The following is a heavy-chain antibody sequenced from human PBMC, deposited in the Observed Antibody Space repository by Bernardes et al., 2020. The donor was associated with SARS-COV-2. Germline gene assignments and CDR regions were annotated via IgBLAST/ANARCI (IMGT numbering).Heavy chain of an antibody. CDR1: GFTVSSNF. CDR3: ARGGLLWFGEFFD. Sequence: GGSLRLSCAASGFTVSSNFMSWVRQAPGKGLEWVSVIYSGGDTYYADSVKGRFTISRHNSKNTLYLQMNSLRAEDTAVYYCARGGLLWFGEFFDWGQGTLVTVSS. J-gene: IGHJ4*02. CDR2: IYSGGDT. D-gene: IGHD3-10*01. V-gene: IGHV3-53*04.